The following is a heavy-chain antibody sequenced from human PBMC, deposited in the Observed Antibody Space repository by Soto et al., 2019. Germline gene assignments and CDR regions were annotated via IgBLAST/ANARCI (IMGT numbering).Heavy chain of an antibody. J-gene: IGHJ4*02. V-gene: IGHV1-18*01. CDR1: GYTFTSYG. CDR3: ARETVVVPAAWEYFDY. D-gene: IGHD2-2*01. Sequence: GASVKVSCKASGYTFTSYGISWVRQAPGQGLEWMGLISAYNGNTSYAQKLQGRVTMTRDTSTSTVYMELSSLRSEDTAVYYCARETVVVPAAWEYFDYWGQGTLVTVSS. CDR2: ISAYNGNT.